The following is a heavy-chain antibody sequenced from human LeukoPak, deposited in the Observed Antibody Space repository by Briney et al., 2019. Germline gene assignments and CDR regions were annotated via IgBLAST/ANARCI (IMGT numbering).Heavy chain of an antibody. CDR2: IDNSGRT. Sequence: SKTLSLTCTVSDGSISNYYWSWVRQPPGKGLEWIAYIDNSGRTNYIPSLRSRVTISIDASRNQFSLKLSSVTAADTAVYYCARTDYYDSSVIYYYALDIWGQGTMVTVSS. J-gene: IGHJ3*02. D-gene: IGHD3-22*01. CDR1: DGSISNYY. V-gene: IGHV4-59*01. CDR3: ARTDYYDSSVIYYYALDI.